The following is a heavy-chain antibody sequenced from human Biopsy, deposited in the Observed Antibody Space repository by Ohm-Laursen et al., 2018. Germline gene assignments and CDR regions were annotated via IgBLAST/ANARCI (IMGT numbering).Heavy chain of an antibody. CDR3: ARARGSGRLRYHFDY. V-gene: IGHV3-30*03. Sequence: SLRLSCAASGFTFTSYGMHWVRQAPGKGLEWVAVISYDGGGEYYADSVMGRFTISRDNGKNSLYLQMNSLRAEDTAVYYCARARGSGRLRYHFDYWGQGTLVTVSS. CDR1: GFTFTSYG. J-gene: IGHJ4*02. D-gene: IGHD1-26*01. CDR2: ISYDGGGE.